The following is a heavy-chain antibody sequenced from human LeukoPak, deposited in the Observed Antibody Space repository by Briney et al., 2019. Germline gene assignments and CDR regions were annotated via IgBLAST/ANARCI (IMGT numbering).Heavy chain of an antibody. CDR1: GFTFSSYW. CDR2: INSDGSST. Sequence: GGSLRLSCAASGFTFSSYWMHWVRQAPGKGLVWVSRINSDGSSTSYADSVKGRFTISRDNAKNTLYLQMNSLKTEDTAVYYCTRDIGDGYNYVGVNWGQGTLVTVSS. CDR3: TRDIGDGYNYVGVN. D-gene: IGHD5-24*01. J-gene: IGHJ4*02. V-gene: IGHV3-74*01.